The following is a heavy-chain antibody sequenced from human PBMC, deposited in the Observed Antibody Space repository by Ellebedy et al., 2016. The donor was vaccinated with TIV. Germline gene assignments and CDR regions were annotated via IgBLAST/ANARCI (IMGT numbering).Heavy chain of an antibody. J-gene: IGHJ6*02. V-gene: IGHV4-34*01. CDR2: INHSGST. Sequence: SETLSLTCAVYGGSFSGYYWSWIRQPPGKGLEWIGEINHSGSTNYNPSLKSRVTVSVDTSKNQFSLKLSSVTAADTAVYYCARQGYSYGGYYYYYYGMDVWGQGTTVTVSS. CDR1: GGSFSGYY. D-gene: IGHD5-18*01. CDR3: ARQGYSYGGYYYYYYGMDV.